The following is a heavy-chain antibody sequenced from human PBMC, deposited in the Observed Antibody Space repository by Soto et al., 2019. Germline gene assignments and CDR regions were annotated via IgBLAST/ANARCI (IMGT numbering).Heavy chain of an antibody. J-gene: IGHJ5*01. CDR1: GYSFTSYW. CDR2: IDPSDSYT. CDR3: AQGPSNYDNNWFDS. V-gene: IGHV5-10-1*01. Sequence: GESLKISCKGSGYSFTSYWISWVRQMPGKGLEWMGRIDPSDSYTNYSPSFQGHVTISADKSISTAYLQWSSLKASDTAMYYCAQGPSNYDNNWFDSWGQGTLVTVSS. D-gene: IGHD4-4*01.